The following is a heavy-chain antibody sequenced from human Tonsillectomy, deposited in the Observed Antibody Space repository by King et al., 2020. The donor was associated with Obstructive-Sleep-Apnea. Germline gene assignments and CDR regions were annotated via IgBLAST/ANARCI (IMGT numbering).Heavy chain of an antibody. D-gene: IGHD7-27*01. CDR1: GFTFLNYR. CDR3: AKGWGNYFDY. CDR2: IRYDGSHK. J-gene: IGHJ4*02. Sequence: QLVQSGGGVVQPGGSLRLSCAASGFTFLNYRMHWLRQAPGKGLEWVAFIRYDGSHKYYADSVKGRFTISRDNAKNTLDLQMNSLRAEDTAMYYCAKGWGNYFDYWGQGTLVTVSS. V-gene: IGHV3-30*02.